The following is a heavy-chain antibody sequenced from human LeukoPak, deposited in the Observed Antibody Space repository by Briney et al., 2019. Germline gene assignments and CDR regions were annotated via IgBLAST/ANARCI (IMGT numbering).Heavy chain of an antibody. D-gene: IGHD3-16*02. V-gene: IGHV4-34*01. J-gene: IGHJ4*02. Sequence: SETLSLTCAVYGGSFSGYYWSWIRQPPGKGLEWIGEINHSGSTNYSPSLKSRVTISVDTSKNQFSLKLSSVTAADTAVYYCAREIGYDYVWGSYRSSGYFDYWGQGTLVTVSS. CDR1: GGSFSGYY. CDR3: AREIGYDYVWGSYRSSGYFDY. CDR2: INHSGST.